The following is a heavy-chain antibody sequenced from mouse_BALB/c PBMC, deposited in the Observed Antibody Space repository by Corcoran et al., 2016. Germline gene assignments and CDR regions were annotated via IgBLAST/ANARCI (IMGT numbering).Heavy chain of an antibody. Sequence: EDPLQQSGAELVKPGATVKLSCTASGFNITDTYMHWVKQRPEQGLEWIGRIDPANGNTKYDPKFQGKSTITADTSSNTAYLQLSSLTTEDTAVYYCARPGYPGSRFAYWGQGTLVTVSA. CDR2: IDPANGNT. V-gene: IGHV14-3*02. D-gene: IGHD4-1*01. J-gene: IGHJ3*01. CDR1: GFNITDTY. CDR3: ARPGYPGSRFAY.